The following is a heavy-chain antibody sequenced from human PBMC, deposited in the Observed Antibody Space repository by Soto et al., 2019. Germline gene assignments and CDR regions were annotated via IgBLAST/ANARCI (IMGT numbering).Heavy chain of an antibody. CDR1: GATFKTES. J-gene: IGHJ3*02. CDR2: ILPIFDSA. D-gene: IGHD2-21*02. V-gene: IGHV1-69*13. Sequence: QVHLVQSGAEVRRPASSVKVSCRFSGATFKTESVNWVRQAPGQGLQWMGNILPIFDSAFYAPRFQDRVTITADQATNTAYMELSNLTSHDTAVYFCARGHAYGGNSDAFDIWGQGTVVIVSS. CDR3: ARGHAYGGNSDAFDI.